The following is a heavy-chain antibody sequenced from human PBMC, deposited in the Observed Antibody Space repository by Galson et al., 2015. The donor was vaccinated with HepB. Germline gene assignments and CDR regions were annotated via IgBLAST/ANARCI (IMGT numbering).Heavy chain of an antibody. CDR1: GFTFSKSD. J-gene: IGHJ3*01. CDR2: IGTARDT. CDR3: AREVRDDYSITWALDL. Sequence: SLRLSCAASGFTFSKSDFHWVRQTTGKGLEWVSAIGTARDTYYSDSVKGRFTISGENAKNSLYLQMNSLRAGDTGVYYCAREVRDDYSITWALDLWGQGTMVTVSS. D-gene: IGHD6-13*01. V-gene: IGHV3-13*01.